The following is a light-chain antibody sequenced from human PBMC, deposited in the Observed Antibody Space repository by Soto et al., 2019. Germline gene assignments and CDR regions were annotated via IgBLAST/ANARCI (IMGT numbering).Light chain of an antibody. Sequence: DIQMTQSPSTLSASVGDTVTITCRASQTISGWLAWYQQRPGKAPNLLIFDASTLESGVPSRFSGSGSGTTFTLTISSLQSDDFATYYCLHYNGYYLTFGQGTKVEIK. J-gene: IGKJ1*01. V-gene: IGKV1-5*01. CDR3: LHYNGYYLT. CDR1: QTISGW. CDR2: DAS.